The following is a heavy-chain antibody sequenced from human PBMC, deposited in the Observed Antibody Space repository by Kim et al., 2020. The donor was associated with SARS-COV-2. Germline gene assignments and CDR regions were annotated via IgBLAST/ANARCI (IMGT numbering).Heavy chain of an antibody. Sequence: ASVKVSCKASGYTFTSYGISWVRQAPGQGLEWMGWISAYNGNTNYAQKLQGRVTMTTDTSTSTAYMELRSLRSDDTAVYYCAREGLDYYDSSGPRWFDPWGQGTLVTVSS. CDR1: GYTFTSYG. J-gene: IGHJ5*02. CDR2: ISAYNGNT. D-gene: IGHD3-22*01. V-gene: IGHV1-18*01. CDR3: AREGLDYYDSSGPRWFDP.